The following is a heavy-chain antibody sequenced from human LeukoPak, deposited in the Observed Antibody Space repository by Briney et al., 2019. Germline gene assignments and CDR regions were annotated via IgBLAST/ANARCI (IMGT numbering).Heavy chain of an antibody. CDR2: INPNSGGT. CDR1: GYTFTGYY. V-gene: IGHV1-2*06. D-gene: IGHD6-13*01. Sequence: ASVKVSCKASGYTFTGYYMHWVRQAPGQGLEWMGRINPNSGGTNYAQKFQGRVTMTRDTSISTAYMELSRLRSDDTAVYYCALDLYSSSWYRAGDYWGQGTLVTASS. J-gene: IGHJ4*02. CDR3: ALDLYSSSWYRAGDY.